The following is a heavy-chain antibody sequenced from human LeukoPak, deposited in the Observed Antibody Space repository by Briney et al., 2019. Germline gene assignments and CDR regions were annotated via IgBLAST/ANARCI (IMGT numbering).Heavy chain of an antibody. CDR1: GGSISSSSYY. CDR3: ARQDREYSSSSVSFDY. CDR2: IYYSGST. V-gene: IGHV4-39*01. D-gene: IGHD6-6*01. Sequence: SETLSLTCTVSGGSISSSSYYWGWIRQPPGKGLEWIGSIYYSGSTYYNPSLKSRVTISVDTSKNQFSLKLSSVTAADTAVYYCARQDREYSSSSVSFDYWGQGTLVTVSS. J-gene: IGHJ4*02.